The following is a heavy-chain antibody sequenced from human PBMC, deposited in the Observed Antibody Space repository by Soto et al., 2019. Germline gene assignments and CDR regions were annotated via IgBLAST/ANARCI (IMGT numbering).Heavy chain of an antibody. D-gene: IGHD4-17*01. CDR1: GFTFSSYW. J-gene: IGHJ5*02. CDR3: ARVWTTVTNWFDP. Sequence: PGGSLRLSWAASGFTFSSYWMHWVRQAPGKGLVWVSRINSDGSSTSYADSVKGRFTISRDNAKNTLYLQMNSLRAADTAVYYCARVWTTVTNWFDPWGQGTLVTVSS. V-gene: IGHV3-74*01. CDR2: INSDGSST.